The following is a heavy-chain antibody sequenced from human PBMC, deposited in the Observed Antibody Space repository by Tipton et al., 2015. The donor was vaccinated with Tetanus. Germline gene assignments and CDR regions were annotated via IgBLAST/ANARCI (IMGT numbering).Heavy chain of an antibody. CDR1: GESVSGTY. V-gene: IGHV4-34*01. CDR2: INHRGGA. CDR3: AFLPKHWLYPRGAP. J-gene: IGHJ5*02. Sequence: LRLSCGVSGESVSGTYWSWIRQSPGKGLEWIGEINHRGGATYSPSLKSRVTISVDTSKNQFSLNLTSVTAADTGVYYCAFLPKHWLYPRGAPWGQGTLVTVSS. D-gene: IGHD6-19*01.